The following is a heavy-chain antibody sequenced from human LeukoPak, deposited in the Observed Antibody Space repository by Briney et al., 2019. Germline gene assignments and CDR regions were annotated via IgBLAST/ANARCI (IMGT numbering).Heavy chain of an antibody. Sequence: AGGPLRLSCAASELTFSRYWMSWVRQAPGKGLEWVANIKQDGSERYYADSVKGRFTISRDNAKNSLYLQMNSLRAEDTAVYYCARAWVDYGDSVSYWGQGTLVTVSS. V-gene: IGHV3-7*01. D-gene: IGHD4-17*01. CDR2: IKQDGSER. J-gene: IGHJ4*02. CDR1: ELTFSRYW. CDR3: ARAWVDYGDSVSY.